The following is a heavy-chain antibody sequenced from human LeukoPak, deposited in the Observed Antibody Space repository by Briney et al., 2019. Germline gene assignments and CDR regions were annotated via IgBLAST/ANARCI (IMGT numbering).Heavy chain of an antibody. CDR2: IIPILGIA. D-gene: IGHD1-26*01. V-gene: IGHV1-69*04. CDR3: ARVTGSGSADY. CDR1: GGAFSNYD. Sequence: SVKVSCKASGGAFSNYDIIWVRQAPGQGLEWMGRIIPILGIANYAQKFQGRVTITADKSTGTAYMELSSLRSEDTAVYYCARVTGSGSADYWGQGTLVTVSS. J-gene: IGHJ4*02.